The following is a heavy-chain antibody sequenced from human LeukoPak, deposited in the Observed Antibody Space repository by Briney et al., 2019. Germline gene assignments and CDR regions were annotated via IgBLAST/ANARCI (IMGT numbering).Heavy chain of an antibody. CDR1: GFTFSSYA. J-gene: IGHJ3*02. D-gene: IGHD6-13*01. V-gene: IGHV3-21*01. Sequence: GGSLRLSCAASGFTFSSYAMSWVRQAPGKGLEWVSSISSSSSYIYYADSVKGRFTISRDSAKNSLYLQMNSLRAEDTAVYYCARDRWWYSSYPDAFDIWGQGTMVTVSS. CDR3: ARDRWWYSSYPDAFDI. CDR2: ISSSSSYI.